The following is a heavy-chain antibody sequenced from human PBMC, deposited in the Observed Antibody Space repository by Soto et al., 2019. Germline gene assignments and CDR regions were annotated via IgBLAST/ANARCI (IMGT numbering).Heavy chain of an antibody. CDR3: TGGLDRGYNYGLFDY. J-gene: IGHJ4*02. CDR1: GGSFSGYY. D-gene: IGHD5-18*01. Sequence: SETLSLTCAVSGGSFSGYYWTWIRQPPGKGLEWIGNVHHTGGTNYSPSLKSRVTISIDTSKNQFSLKLSSMTAADTAVFYCTGGLDRGYNYGLFDYWGQGALVTVSS. V-gene: IGHV4-34*01. CDR2: VHHTGGT.